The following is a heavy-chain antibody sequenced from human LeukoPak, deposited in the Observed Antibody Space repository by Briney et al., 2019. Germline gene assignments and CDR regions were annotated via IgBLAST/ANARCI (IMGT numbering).Heavy chain of an antibody. CDR1: GYTFTGYY. V-gene: IGHV1-2*02. Sequence: ASVTVSCKASGYTFTGYYMHWVRQAPGQGLEWMGWINPNSGGTNYAQKFQGRVTMTRDTSISTAYMELSRLRSGDTAVYYCARVVVPAAIQDLLLGWFDPWGQGTLVTVSS. CDR3: ARVVVPAAIQDLLLGWFDP. J-gene: IGHJ5*02. D-gene: IGHD2-2*02. CDR2: INPNSGGT.